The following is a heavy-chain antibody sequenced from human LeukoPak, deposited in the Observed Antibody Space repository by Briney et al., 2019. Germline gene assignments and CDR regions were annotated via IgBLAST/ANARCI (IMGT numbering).Heavy chain of an antibody. V-gene: IGHV3-48*03. CDR1: GFTFSSYE. CDR2: ISSSGSTI. Sequence: GGSLRLSCAASGFTFSSYEMNWVRQAPGKGLEWVSYISSSGSTIYYADSVKGRFTISRDNAKNSLYLQMNSLRAEDTALYYCARAGPWSGYFQWDYWGQGILVTVSS. CDR3: ARAGPWSGYFQWDY. D-gene: IGHD3-3*01. J-gene: IGHJ4*02.